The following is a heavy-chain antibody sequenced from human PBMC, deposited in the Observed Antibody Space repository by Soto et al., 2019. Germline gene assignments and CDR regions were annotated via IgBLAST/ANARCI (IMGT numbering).Heavy chain of an antibody. CDR2: ISGAGGST. V-gene: IGHV3-23*01. Sequence: EVQLLESGGGVVQPGGSLRLSCAASGFTFSTYAMSWLRQAPGKGPEWVSAISGAGGSTYSADSVKGRFTISRDNSKNTMYLQMNSLRVEDTAVYYCAKVSDYEFWSGKLPFDYWGQGTLVTVSS. CDR1: GFTFSTYA. J-gene: IGHJ4*02. CDR3: AKVSDYEFWSGKLPFDY. D-gene: IGHD3-3*01.